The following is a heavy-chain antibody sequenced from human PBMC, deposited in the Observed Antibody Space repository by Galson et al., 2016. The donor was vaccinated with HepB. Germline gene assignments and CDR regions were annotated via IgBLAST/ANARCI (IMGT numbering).Heavy chain of an antibody. J-gene: IGHJ4*02. Sequence: SLRLSCAVSGLTFSSYAMHWVRQAPGQGLEWVTIISFDERNKKYADSAKGRFIISRDNSKNTVYLQMNSLRAEDTAMYYCARAGYCSGGNCHTNYFDYWGQGTLVIVSS. CDR2: ISFDERNK. D-gene: IGHD2-15*01. CDR3: ARAGYCSGGNCHTNYFDY. CDR1: GLTFSSYA. V-gene: IGHV3-30*04.